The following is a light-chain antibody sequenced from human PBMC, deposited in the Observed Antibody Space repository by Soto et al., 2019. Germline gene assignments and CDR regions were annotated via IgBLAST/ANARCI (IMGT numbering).Light chain of an antibody. CDR1: QSINSW. CDR2: KAS. J-gene: IGKJ1*01. CDR3: QQYNSFPT. V-gene: IGKV1-5*03. Sequence: DIQMTQSPSTLSASVGDRVTITCRASQSINSWLAWYQQKPGKAPKLLIYKASSLESGVPSRFSGNGSGTEFTLTISSLQPDDFATYYCQQYNSFPTFGQGTKVEIK.